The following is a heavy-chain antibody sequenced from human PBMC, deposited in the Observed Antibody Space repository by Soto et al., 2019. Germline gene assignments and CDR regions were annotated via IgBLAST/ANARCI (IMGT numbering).Heavy chain of an antibody. CDR3: AKGGLSSGWGEY. D-gene: IGHD6-25*01. Sequence: GGSLRLSCVASGITFSSYAMSWVRQAPGKGLERVSSIGGSAGETYYADSVKGRFTISRDYSKNTLYLQMNSLRAEDTAVYYCAKGGLSSGWGEYWGRGTLVTVSS. CDR2: IGGSAGET. J-gene: IGHJ4*02. V-gene: IGHV3-23*01. CDR1: GITFSSYA.